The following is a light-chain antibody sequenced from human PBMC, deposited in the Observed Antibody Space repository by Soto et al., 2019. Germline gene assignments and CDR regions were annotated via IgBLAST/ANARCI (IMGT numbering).Light chain of an antibody. V-gene: IGKV3-20*01. CDR2: GAS. CDR1: QTVSSSF. CDR3: HQYGSSPAT. Sequence: EFVLTQSPGTLSLSPGERATLSCRASQTVSSSFLAWYQQKPGQAPRLLIYGASSRATGIPDRFSGSGSGTDFTLTISRLEPEDFAVYYCHQYGSSPATFGQGTKVEIK. J-gene: IGKJ1*01.